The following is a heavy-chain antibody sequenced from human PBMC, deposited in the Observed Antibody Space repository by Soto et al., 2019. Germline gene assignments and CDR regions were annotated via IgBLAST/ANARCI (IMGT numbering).Heavy chain of an antibody. D-gene: IGHD7-27*01. CDR2: IYHSGST. Sequence: SETLSLTCAVSGYSISSCYYWGWIRQPPGKGLEWIGSIYHSGSTYYNPSLKSRVIVSVDTSKNQFSLKLSSVTAADTAVYHWARAPGALVYYCDYRGQGNPVT. J-gene: IGHJ4*02. CDR1: GYSISSCYY. V-gene: IGHV4-38-2*01. CDR3: ARAPGALVYYCDY.